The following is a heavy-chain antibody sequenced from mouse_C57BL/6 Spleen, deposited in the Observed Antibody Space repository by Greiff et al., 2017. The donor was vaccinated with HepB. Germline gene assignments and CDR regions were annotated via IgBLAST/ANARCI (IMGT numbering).Heavy chain of an antibody. D-gene: IGHD1-1*01. V-gene: IGHV1-26*01. CDR2: INPNNGGT. Sequence: EVQLQQSGPELVKPGASVKISCKASGYTFTDYYMNWVKQSHGKSLEWIGDINPNNGGTSYNQKFKGKATLTVDKSSSTAYMELRSLTSEDSAVYYCARMDYYYGSSWYFDVWGTGTTVTVSS. CDR1: GYTFTDYY. J-gene: IGHJ1*03. CDR3: ARMDYYYGSSWYFDV.